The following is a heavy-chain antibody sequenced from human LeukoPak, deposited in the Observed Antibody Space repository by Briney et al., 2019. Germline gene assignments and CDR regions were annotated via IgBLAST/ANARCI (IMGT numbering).Heavy chain of an antibody. V-gene: IGHV4-59*01. CDR2: IYYSGST. CDR1: GGSISSYY. CDR3: ARVEVFDDILTGYSYFDY. J-gene: IGHJ4*02. D-gene: IGHD3-9*01. Sequence: PSETLSLTCTVSGGSISSYYWSWIRQPPGKGLEWIGYIYYSGSTNYNPSLKSRVTMSVDTSKNQFSLKLSSVTAADTAVYYCARVEVFDDILTGYSYFDYWGQGTLVTVSS.